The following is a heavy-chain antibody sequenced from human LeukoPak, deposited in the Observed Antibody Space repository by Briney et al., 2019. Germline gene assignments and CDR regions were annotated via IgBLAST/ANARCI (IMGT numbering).Heavy chain of an antibody. D-gene: IGHD4-17*01. V-gene: IGHV4-31*03. Sequence: SETLSLTCTVSGGSISSGGYYWSWIRQHPGKGLEWIGYIYYSGSTYYNPSLKSRVTISVDTSKNQFSLKLSSVTAADTAAYYCARVDGDYGVYYFDYWGQGTLVTVSS. CDR3: ARVDGDYGVYYFDY. CDR2: IYYSGST. J-gene: IGHJ4*02. CDR1: GGSISSGGYY.